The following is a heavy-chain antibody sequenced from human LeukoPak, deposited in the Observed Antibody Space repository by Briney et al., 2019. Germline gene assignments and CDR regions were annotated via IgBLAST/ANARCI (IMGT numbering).Heavy chain of an antibody. CDR3: AKSDTSGPTAHNY. Sequence: PGGSLRLSCAASGFTFSTYAMSWVRQAPGKGLEWLSAISGSGDDTYYAGSVKGRFTISRDNSKNTLFLQMTSLRAEDMAVYYCAKSDTSGPTAHNYWGQGTLVTVSS. CDR2: ISGSGDDT. D-gene: IGHD3-22*01. V-gene: IGHV3-23*01. J-gene: IGHJ4*02. CDR1: GFTFSTYA.